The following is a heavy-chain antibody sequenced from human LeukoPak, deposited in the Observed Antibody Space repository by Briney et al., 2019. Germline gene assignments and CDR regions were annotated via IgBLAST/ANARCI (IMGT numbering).Heavy chain of an antibody. V-gene: IGHV1-46*01. CDR3: ARGPRAAGLDY. Sequence: GASVKVSCKASGYIFTGYYMHWVRQAPGQGLEWMAIINPSGGSTSYAQKFQGRVTMTRDTSTSTVYMELSSLRSEDTAVYYCARGPRAAGLDYWGQGTLVTVSS. D-gene: IGHD6-13*01. J-gene: IGHJ4*02. CDR1: GYIFTGYY. CDR2: INPSGGST.